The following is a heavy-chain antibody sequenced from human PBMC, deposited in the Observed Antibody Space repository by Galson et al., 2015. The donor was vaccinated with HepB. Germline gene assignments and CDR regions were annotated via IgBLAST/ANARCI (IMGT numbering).Heavy chain of an antibody. J-gene: IGHJ1*01. CDR3: AKDTSLCTNTSCLFDS. V-gene: IGHV3-30-3*01. CDR1: GLTFTTYA. CDR2: VSSSGDNK. D-gene: IGHD2-2*01. Sequence: SLRLSCAASGLTFTTYALHWVRQAPGRGLEWVAAVSSSGDNKYYADSVKGRFTISRDTSKNTLFLQMNSLRPEDTAVYYCAKDTSLCTNTSCLFDSWGQGTLVTVSS.